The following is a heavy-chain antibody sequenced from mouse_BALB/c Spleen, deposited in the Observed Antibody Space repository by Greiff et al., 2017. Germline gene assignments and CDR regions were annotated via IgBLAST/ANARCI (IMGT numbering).Heavy chain of an antibody. Sequence: VQLQQTGPELVKPGASVKISCTASGFTFTDYIMLWVKQSHGKSLEWIGNINPDYGSTNYNLRFKGKATLTVDKSSSTAYMQLNRLTSEDSAVYYCARGSAGYVRYAMDYWGQGTSVTVSS. V-gene: IGHV1-39*01. CDR1: GFTFTDYI. CDR3: ARGSAGYVRYAMDY. CDR2: INPDYGST. D-gene: IGHD3-1*01. J-gene: IGHJ4*01.